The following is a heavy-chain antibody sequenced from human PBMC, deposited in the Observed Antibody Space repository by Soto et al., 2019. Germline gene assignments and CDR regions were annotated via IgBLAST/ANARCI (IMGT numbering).Heavy chain of an antibody. Sequence: QVQLVQSGAEVKKPGASVKVSCKASGYTFTTYSIHWVRQAPGQGLEWMGWINAGNGNTKYSQKFQGRVTITRDTSAYTAYMELSSLRSEYTAVYYCARDPGGYDYIWGTYTGHYFDYWGQGTLVTVSS. V-gene: IGHV1-3*01. CDR1: GYTFTTYS. CDR3: ARDPGGYDYIWGTYTGHYFDY. CDR2: INAGNGNT. J-gene: IGHJ4*02. D-gene: IGHD3-16*01.